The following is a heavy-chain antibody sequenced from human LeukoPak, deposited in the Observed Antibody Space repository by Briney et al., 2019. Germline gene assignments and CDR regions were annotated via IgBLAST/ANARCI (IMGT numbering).Heavy chain of an antibody. D-gene: IGHD3-16*02. CDR1: GYSISSGYY. CDR2: IYHSGST. CDR3: ASNRAAYDYVWGSYPRDY. J-gene: IGHJ4*02. Sequence: PSETLSLTCTVSGYSISSGYYWGWIRQPPGKWLEWIGSIYHSGSTYYNPSLKSRVTISVDTSKNQFSLKLSSVTAADTAVYYCASNRAAYDYVWGSYPRDYWGQGTLVTVSS. V-gene: IGHV4-38-2*02.